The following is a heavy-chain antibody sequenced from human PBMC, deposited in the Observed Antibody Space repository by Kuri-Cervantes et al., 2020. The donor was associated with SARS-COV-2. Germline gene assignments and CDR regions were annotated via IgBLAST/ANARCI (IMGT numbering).Heavy chain of an antibody. V-gene: IGHV4-61*02. CDR1: GVSVTGGTYY. Sequence: SETLSLTCAVSGVSVTGGTYYWAWIRRPAGKGLEWIGRIYTSGSTNYNPSLKSRVTISVDTSKNQFSLKLSSVTAADTAVYYCAREEAAAGTGFDYWGQGTLVTVSS. CDR3: AREEAAAGTGFDY. J-gene: IGHJ4*02. D-gene: IGHD6-13*01. CDR2: IYTSGST.